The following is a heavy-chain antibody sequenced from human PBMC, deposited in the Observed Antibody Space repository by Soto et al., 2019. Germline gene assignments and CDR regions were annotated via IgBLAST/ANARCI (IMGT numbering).Heavy chain of an antibody. D-gene: IGHD3-3*01. J-gene: IGHJ6*02. Sequence: GESLKISCKGSGYIFTAYWIGCVCQMPGKGLELVVMIYPGDSDARYSPSFQGQVTISADKSTSTVYLQWSSLKASDTAIYYCARRGFHYDTFRKGGMDVLGQGTTVTVSS. CDR3: ARRGFHYDTFRKGGMDV. CDR1: GYIFTAYW. CDR2: IYPGDSDA. V-gene: IGHV5-51*01.